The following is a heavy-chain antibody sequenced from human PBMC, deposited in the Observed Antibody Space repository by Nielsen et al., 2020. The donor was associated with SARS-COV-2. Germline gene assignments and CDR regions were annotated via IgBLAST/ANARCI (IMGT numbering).Heavy chain of an antibody. J-gene: IGHJ6*02. CDR1: GYSFTTYW. CDR2: IYPGDSDT. CDR3: ARLVNYYYAMDV. Sequence: GESLKISCKGSGYSFTTYWIAWVRRMPGKGLEWMGIIYPGDSDTRYSPSFQGQVSISADKSISTAYLQWSSLKASDIAMYYCARLVNYYYAMDVWGQGTTVTVSS. D-gene: IGHD4-23*01. V-gene: IGHV5-51*01.